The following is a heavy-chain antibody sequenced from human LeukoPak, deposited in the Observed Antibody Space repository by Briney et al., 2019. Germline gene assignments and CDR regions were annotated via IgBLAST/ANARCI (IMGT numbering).Heavy chain of an antibody. CDR1: GGSISSYY. J-gene: IGHJ4*02. D-gene: IGHD3-22*01. Sequence: PSETLSLTCTVSGGSISSYYWSWIRQPPGKGPEWIGYIYYSGSTNYNPSLKSRVTISVDTSKNQFSLKLSSVTAADTAVYYCARDYYDSSGVNYFDYWGQGTLVTVSS. CDR3: ARDYYDSSGVNYFDY. V-gene: IGHV4-59*01. CDR2: IYYSGST.